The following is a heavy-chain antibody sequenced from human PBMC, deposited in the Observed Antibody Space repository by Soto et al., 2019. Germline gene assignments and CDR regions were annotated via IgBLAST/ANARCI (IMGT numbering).Heavy chain of an antibody. J-gene: IGHJ5*02. CDR3: AKGQYCSGGSCYPSSWFDP. V-gene: IGHV3-23*01. CDR2: ISGSGGST. D-gene: IGHD2-15*01. CDR1: GFTFSSYV. Sequence: PGGSLRLSCAASGFTFSSYVMSWVRQAPGKGLEWVSAISGSGGSTYYADSVKGRFTISRDNSKNTLYLQMNSLRAEDTAVYYCAKGQYCSGGSCYPSSWFDPWGQGTLVTVS.